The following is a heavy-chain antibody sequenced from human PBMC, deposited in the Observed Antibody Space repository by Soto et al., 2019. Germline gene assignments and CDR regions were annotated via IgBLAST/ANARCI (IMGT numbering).Heavy chain of an antibody. CDR1: GGSFSGYY. CDR2: INHSGST. J-gene: IGHJ6*03. V-gene: IGHV4-34*01. CDR3: VRGRYYYGGADYYYYYMDV. D-gene: IGHD3-10*01. Sequence: SETLSLTCAVYGGSFSGYYWSWIRQPPGKGLEWIGEINHSGSTNYNPSLKSRVTISVDTSKNQFSLKLSSVTAADTAVYYCVRGRYYYGGADYYYYYMDVWGKGTTVTVSS.